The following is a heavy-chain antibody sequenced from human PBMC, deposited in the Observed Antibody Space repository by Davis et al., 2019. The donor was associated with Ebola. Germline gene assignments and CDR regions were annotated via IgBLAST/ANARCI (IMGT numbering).Heavy chain of an antibody. V-gene: IGHV3-33*01. CDR2: IWYDGSNK. CDR3: ARDRVTCSGGSCYPGGMDV. Sequence: GESLKISCAASGFTFSSYGMHWVRQAPGKGLEWVAVIWYDGSNKYYADSVKGRFTISRENAKNSLYLQMNSLRAGDTAVYYCARDRVTCSGGSCYPGGMDVWGQGTTVTVSS. D-gene: IGHD2-15*01. CDR1: GFTFSSYG. J-gene: IGHJ6*02.